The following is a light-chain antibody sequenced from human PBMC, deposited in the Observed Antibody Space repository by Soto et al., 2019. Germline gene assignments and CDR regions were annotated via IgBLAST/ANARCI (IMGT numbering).Light chain of an antibody. CDR1: QSVSSK. CDR3: QQYNSWPLV. CDR2: GAS. V-gene: IGKV3-15*01. Sequence: EIVMTQSPATLSVSPGERATLSCRASQSVSSKLAWYQQKPGQSPRLLIYGASTRATGIPARFSGSGSGTEFTLTISSLQSEDFAVYYCQQYNSWPLVFGGGIRWIS. J-gene: IGKJ4*01.